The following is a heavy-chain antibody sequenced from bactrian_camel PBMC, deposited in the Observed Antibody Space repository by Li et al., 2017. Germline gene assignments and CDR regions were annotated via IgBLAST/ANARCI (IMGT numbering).Heavy chain of an antibody. D-gene: IGHD1*01. CDR1: MNGYSDEF. V-gene: IGHV3S53*01. CDR2: IYGGIMT. J-gene: IGHJ4*01. Sequence: QVQLVESGGGSVETGGSLRLSCAASMNGYSDEFMGWFRQAPGKEREGVAAIYGGIMTYYADSVKGRFTISQDNAKPTLYLQMNALKPEDTAMYYCKKDDLLGQGTQVTVS.